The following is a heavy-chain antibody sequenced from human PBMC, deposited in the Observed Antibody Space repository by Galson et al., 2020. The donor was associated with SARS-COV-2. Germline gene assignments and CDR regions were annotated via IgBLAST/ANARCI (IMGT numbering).Heavy chain of an antibody. J-gene: IGHJ4*02. CDR1: GFTFDDYA. Sequence: SLKISCAASGFTFDDYAIHWVRQAPGKGLEWVSGISWNSGNIGYADSVKGRFTISRDNAKNSLYLQMNNLRVEDTALYYCAKDRRGYGYGYPNFDNWGQGTLVTVTS. CDR3: AKDRRGYGYGYPNFDN. CDR2: ISWNSGNI. V-gene: IGHV3-9*01. D-gene: IGHD5-18*01.